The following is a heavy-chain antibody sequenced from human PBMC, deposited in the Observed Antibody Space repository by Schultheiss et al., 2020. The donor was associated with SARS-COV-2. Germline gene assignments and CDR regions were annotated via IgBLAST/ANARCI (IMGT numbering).Heavy chain of an antibody. CDR2: ISAYNGNT. Sequence: ASVKVSCKASDYTFSTYGISWVRQAPGQGLEWMGWISAYNGNTNYAQKFQGRVTITRDTSASTAYMELSSLRSEDTAVYYCARDWVWEERGGRYSYYYGMDVWGQGTTVTVSS. CDR3: ARDWVWEERGGRYSYYYGMDV. V-gene: IGHV1-18*01. CDR1: DYTFSTYG. D-gene: IGHD1-26*01. J-gene: IGHJ6*02.